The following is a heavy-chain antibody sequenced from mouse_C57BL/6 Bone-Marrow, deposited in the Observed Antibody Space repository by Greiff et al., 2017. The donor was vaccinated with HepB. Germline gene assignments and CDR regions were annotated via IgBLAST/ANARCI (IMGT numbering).Heavy chain of an antibody. Sequence: EVMLVESEGGLVQPGSSMKLSCTASGFTFSDYYMAWVRQAPEKGLEWVANINYDGSSTYYLDSLKSRFIISRDNAKNILYLQMSSLKSEDTATYYCARRGDGPWYFDVWGTGTTVTVSS. CDR2: INYDGSST. V-gene: IGHV5-16*02. CDR3: ARRGDGPWYFDV. D-gene: IGHD2-3*01. J-gene: IGHJ1*03. CDR1: GFTFSDYY.